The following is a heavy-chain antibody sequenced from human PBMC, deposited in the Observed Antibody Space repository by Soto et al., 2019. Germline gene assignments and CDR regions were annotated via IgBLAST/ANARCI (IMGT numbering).Heavy chain of an antibody. CDR2: ISSSSSYI. Sequence: EVQLVESGGGLVKPGGSLRLSCAASGFTFSSYSMNWVRQAPGKGLEWVSSISSSSSYIYYADSVKGRFTISRDNAKNSLYLLMNSLRAEDTAVYYCARDGGYCSSTSCYSPYWGQGTLVTVSS. J-gene: IGHJ4*02. D-gene: IGHD2-2*01. CDR3: ARDGGYCSSTSCYSPY. CDR1: GFTFSSYS. V-gene: IGHV3-21*01.